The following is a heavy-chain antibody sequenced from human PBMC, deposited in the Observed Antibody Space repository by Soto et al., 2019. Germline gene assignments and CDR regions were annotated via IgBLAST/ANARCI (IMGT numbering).Heavy chain of an antibody. V-gene: IGHV4-39*01. CDR3: ARRFYGDYKPYYYYYGMDV. J-gene: IGHJ6*02. CDR2: IYYSGST. CDR1: GGSISSSSYY. Sequence: SETLSLTCTVSGGSISSSSYYWGWIRQPPGKGLEWIGSIYYSGSTYYNPSLKSRVTISVDTSKNQFSLKLSSVTAADTAVYYCARRFYGDYKPYYYYYGMDVWGQGTTVTVSS. D-gene: IGHD4-17*01.